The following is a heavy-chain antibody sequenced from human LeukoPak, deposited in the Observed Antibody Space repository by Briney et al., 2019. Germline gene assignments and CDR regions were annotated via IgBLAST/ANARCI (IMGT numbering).Heavy chain of an antibody. V-gene: IGHV1-3*01. J-gene: IGHJ4*02. D-gene: IGHD6-19*01. CDR3: ARDGYSSGWYQIPLDY. CDR1: GYTFTSYA. Sequence: ASVKVSCKASGYTFTSYAMHWVRQAPGQRLEWMGWINAGNGNTKYSQKFQGRVTITRDTSASTAYMELSSLRSEDTAVYYCARDGYSSGWYQIPLDYWGQGTLVTVSS. CDR2: INAGNGNT.